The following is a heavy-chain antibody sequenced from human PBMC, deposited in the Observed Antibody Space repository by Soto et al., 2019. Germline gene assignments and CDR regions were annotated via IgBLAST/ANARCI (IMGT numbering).Heavy chain of an antibody. CDR2: ISYDGSNK. CDR1: GFTFSSYA. J-gene: IGHJ4*02. D-gene: IGHD3-3*01. CDR3: ARDHPGGWLLHPIAYYFDY. V-gene: IGHV3-30-3*01. Sequence: QVQLVESGGGVVQPGRSLRLSCAASGFTFSSYAMHWVRQAPGKGLEWVAVISYDGSNKYYADSVKGRFTISRDNSKNTLYLQMNSLRAEDTAVYYCARDHPGGWLLHPIAYYFDYWGQGTLVTVSS.